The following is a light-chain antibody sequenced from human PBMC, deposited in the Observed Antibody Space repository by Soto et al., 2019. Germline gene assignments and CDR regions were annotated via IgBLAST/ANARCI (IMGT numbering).Light chain of an antibody. Sequence: ALSQPASVSWSPGQSITISCTGTSSDVGGYEYVSWYQHQPGKAPKLIIYDVTNRPSGVSNRFSGSKSGNTASLTISGLQAEDEADYYCSSYTSSSTYVFGTGTKVTVL. CDR3: SSYTSSSTYV. CDR2: DVT. CDR1: SSDVGGYEY. J-gene: IGLJ1*01. V-gene: IGLV2-14*01.